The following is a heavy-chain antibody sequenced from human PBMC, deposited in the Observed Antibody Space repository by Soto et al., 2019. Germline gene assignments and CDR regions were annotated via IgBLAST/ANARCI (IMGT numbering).Heavy chain of an antibody. CDR3: ARDKGDGSGSYYGY. CDR1: GYTFTSYG. CDR2: ISAYNGNT. Sequence: QVQLVQSGAEVKKPGASVKVSCKASGYTFTSYGISWVRQAPGQGLEWMGWISAYNGNTTYAQKLQGRVTMTPHTSTSTAYMELRCLRSDDTSVYYCARDKGDGSGSYYGYWGQGTLVTVSS. J-gene: IGHJ4*02. V-gene: IGHV1-18*01. D-gene: IGHD3-10*01.